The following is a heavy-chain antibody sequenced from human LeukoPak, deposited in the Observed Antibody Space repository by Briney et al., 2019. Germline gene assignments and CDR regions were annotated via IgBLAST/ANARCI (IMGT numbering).Heavy chain of an antibody. Sequence: SQTLSLTCTVSGGAITSGGYSWNWIRQPPGKGLEWIGYIYYSGSTNYNPSLKSRVTISVDTSKNQFSLKLSSVTAADTAVYYCARARRGVGATTLDYWGQGTLVTVSS. V-gene: IGHV4-61*08. CDR3: ARARRGVGATTLDY. CDR2: IYYSGST. J-gene: IGHJ4*02. CDR1: GGAITSGGYS. D-gene: IGHD1-26*01.